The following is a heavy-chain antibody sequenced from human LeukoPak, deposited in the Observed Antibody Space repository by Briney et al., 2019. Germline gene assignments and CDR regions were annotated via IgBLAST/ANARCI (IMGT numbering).Heavy chain of an antibody. Sequence: GASVKVSCKASGGTFSSYAISWVRQAPGQGLEWMGRIIPILGIANYAQKFQGRVTITADKSTSTAYMELSSLRSEDTAVYYCARDRYYSNFGWFDPWGQRTLDTVSS. J-gene: IGHJ5*01. D-gene: IGHD4-11*01. CDR3: ARDRYYSNFGWFDP. V-gene: IGHV1-69*04. CDR2: IIPILGIA. CDR1: GGTFSSYA.